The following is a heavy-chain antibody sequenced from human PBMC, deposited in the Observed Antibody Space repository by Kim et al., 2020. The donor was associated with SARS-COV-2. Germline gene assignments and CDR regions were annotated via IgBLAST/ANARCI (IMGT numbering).Heavy chain of an antibody. Sequence: ASVKVSCKASGYTFTSYGISWVRQAPGQGLEWMGWISAYNGNTNYAQKLQGRVTMTTDTSTSTAYMELRSLRSDDTAVYYCARGRGSSGYWVRAGGMDVWGQGTTVTVSS. D-gene: IGHD3-22*01. V-gene: IGHV1-18*04. CDR3: ARGRGSSGYWVRAGGMDV. J-gene: IGHJ6*02. CDR2: ISAYNGNT. CDR1: GYTFTSYG.